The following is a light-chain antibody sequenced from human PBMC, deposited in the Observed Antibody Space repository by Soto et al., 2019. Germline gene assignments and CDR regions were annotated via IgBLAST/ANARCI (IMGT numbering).Light chain of an antibody. J-gene: IGKJ1*01. CDR2: DAS. CDR3: QQRDSWPWT. V-gene: IGKV3-11*01. Sequence: EIAMTQYQETVSVSPGERATLSCWASQSVNRYLVWYQQKPGQAPRLLMYDASKRATGIPARFSGSGSGTDFTLTISSLEPEDFAVYYCQQRDSWPWTFCQGTNVDIK. CDR1: QSVNRY.